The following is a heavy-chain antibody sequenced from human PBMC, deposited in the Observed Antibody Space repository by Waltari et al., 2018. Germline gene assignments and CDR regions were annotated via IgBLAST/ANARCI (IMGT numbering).Heavy chain of an antibody. CDR3: AKDEGNRRAPTFGMDV. J-gene: IGHJ6*02. V-gene: IGHV3-23*01. CDR2: MSGSGLI. D-gene: IGHD3-16*01. Sequence: EMQLLESGGGLAQPGGSLRLSCAASGFPLTSYTLNWVRQAPGGGRGWVSLMSGSGLIDYADSVKGRFTISRDNSKNTVFLQMNSLRAEDTAVYYCAKDEGNRRAPTFGMDVWGRGTTVIVS. CDR1: GFPLTSYT.